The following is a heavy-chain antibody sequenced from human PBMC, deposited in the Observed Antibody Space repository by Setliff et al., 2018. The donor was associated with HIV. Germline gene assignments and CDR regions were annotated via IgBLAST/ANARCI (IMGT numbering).Heavy chain of an antibody. V-gene: IGHV4-34*01. D-gene: IGHD6-6*01. Sequence: KTSETLSLTCAVYGGSFSGYYWSWIRQPPGKGLEWIGEINHSGSTNYNPSLKSRVTISVGTSKNQFSLKLSSVTAADTAVYYCARVHAKPKRTLALVVRGSRIDPWGQGTLVTAPQ. CDR1: GGSFSGYY. CDR3: ARVHAKPKRTLALVVRGSRIDP. J-gene: IGHJ5*02. CDR2: INHSGST.